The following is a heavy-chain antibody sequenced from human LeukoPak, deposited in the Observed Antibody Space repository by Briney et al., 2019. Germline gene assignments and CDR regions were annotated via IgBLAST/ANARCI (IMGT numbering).Heavy chain of an antibody. D-gene: IGHD3-22*01. CDR1: GFTFSSYA. Sequence: PGGSLRLSCAASGFTFSSYAMSWVRQAPGKGLEWVSAISGSGGSTYYADSVKGRFTISRDNSKNTMYLQMNSLTAADTAVPYFAKDRVYYDSSVYYVYGGQGPLATVSS. V-gene: IGHV3-23*01. J-gene: IGHJ4*02. CDR3: AKDRVYYDSSVYYVY. CDR2: ISGSGGST.